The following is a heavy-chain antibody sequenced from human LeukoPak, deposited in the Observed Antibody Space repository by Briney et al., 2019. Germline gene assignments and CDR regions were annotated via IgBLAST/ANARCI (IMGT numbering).Heavy chain of an antibody. J-gene: IGHJ5*02. V-gene: IGHV3-23*01. CDR3: AKEGADIVVVPAAENWFDP. D-gene: IGHD2-2*01. CDR1: GFTFSSYA. Sequence: GGSLRLSCAASGFTFSSYAMSWVRQAPGKGLEWVSAISVSGGSTYYADSVKGRFTISRDNSKNTLYLQMNSLRAEDTAVYYCAKEGADIVVVPAAENWFDPWGQGTLVTVSS. CDR2: ISVSGGST.